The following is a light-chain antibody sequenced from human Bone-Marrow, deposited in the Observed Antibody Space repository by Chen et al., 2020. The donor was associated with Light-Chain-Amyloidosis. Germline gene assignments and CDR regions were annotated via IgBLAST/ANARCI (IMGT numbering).Light chain of an antibody. CDR2: DVN. J-gene: IGLJ3*02. V-gene: IGLV2-11*01. CDR3: SSYAGTYTWV. CDR1: SSDVGAYTY. Sequence: QSALTQPRSVSGSLGRSVTISCTGTSSDVGAYTYVSWYQQHPGKAPKLIIYDVNKRPSGVPDRFSCSQSGSTASLTISRLQGDDESDYFCSSYAGTYTWVFGGGTKLTVL.